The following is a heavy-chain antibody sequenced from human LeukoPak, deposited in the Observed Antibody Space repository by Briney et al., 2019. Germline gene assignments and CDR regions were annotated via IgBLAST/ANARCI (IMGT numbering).Heavy chain of an antibody. D-gene: IGHD3-22*01. CDR2: ISGAGRYI. J-gene: IGHJ3*02. Sequence: TGGSLRLSCAASGFTFGRHSLNWVRQAPGKGLEWVSSISGAGRYIFYADSVKGRFTISRDNAKNSVYLQMNSLRAEDTAVYYCARDEADYYDSSGFFFDAFDIWGQGTGVTVSS. CDR1: GFTFGRHS. CDR3: ARDEADYYDSSGFFFDAFDI. V-gene: IGHV3-21*01.